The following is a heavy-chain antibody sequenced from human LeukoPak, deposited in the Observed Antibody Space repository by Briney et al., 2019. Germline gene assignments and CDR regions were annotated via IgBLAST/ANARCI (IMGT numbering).Heavy chain of an antibody. V-gene: IGHV3-30*02. CDR2: IRYDGSNK. CDR3: AKQPIVYGDLGGYYFDY. Sequence: GGSLRLSCAASGFTFSSYGMHWVRQAPGKGLEWVAFIRYDGSNKYYADSVKGRFTISRDNSKNTLYLQMNSLRAEDTAVYYCAKQPIVYGDLGGYYFDYWGQGTLVTVSS. CDR1: GFTFSSYG. D-gene: IGHD4-17*01. J-gene: IGHJ4*02.